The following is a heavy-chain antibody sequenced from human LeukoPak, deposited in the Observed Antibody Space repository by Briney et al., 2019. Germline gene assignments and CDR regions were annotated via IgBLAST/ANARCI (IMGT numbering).Heavy chain of an antibody. D-gene: IGHD6-19*01. CDR2: INPNSGGT. J-gene: IGHJ4*02. V-gene: IGHV1-2*02. Sequence: ASVKVSCKASGYTFTGYYMHWVRQAPGQGLEWMGWINPNSGGTNSAQKSQGRVTLTRDTSISTAYLELSRLRSDDTAVYFCAGGKQWLVPPFDFWGQGTLVTVSS. CDR3: AGGKQWLVPPFDF. CDR1: GYTFTGYY.